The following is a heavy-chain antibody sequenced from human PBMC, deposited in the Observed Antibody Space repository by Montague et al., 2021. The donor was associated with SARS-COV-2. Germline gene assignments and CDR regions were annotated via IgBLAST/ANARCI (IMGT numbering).Heavy chain of an antibody. V-gene: IGHV4-34*01. CDR1: GGSFSGYY. CDR3: ARVPDCYDSSGYYFDAFDI. CDR2: INHSGSI. Sequence: SETLSLTCAVYGGSFSGYYWSWIRQAPGKGLEWIGEINHSGSINXNPSLKSRVTISVDTSKNQFSLRLSSVTAADTAVYYCARVPDCYDSSGYYFDAFDIWGQGTMVTVSS. D-gene: IGHD3-22*01. J-gene: IGHJ3*02.